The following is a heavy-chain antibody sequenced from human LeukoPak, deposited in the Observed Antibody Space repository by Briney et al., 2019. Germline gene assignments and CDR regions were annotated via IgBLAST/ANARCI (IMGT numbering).Heavy chain of an antibody. CDR2: INLNSGDT. J-gene: IGHJ4*02. CDR3: ASELEEYGSHRAGFYY. V-gene: IGHV1-2*02. CDR1: RNIFTGHY. D-gene: IGHD6-6*01. Sequence: ASVKVSCKASRNIFTGHYMHWVRQAPGQGLEWMGWINLNSGDTNHAQKFQGRVTTTRDTSISTAYMEMNWLTSEDTALYYCASELEEYGSHRAGFYYWGQGTLVTVSS.